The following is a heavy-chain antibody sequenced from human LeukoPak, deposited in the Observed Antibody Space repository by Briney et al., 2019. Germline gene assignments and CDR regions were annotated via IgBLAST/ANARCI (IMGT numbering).Heavy chain of an antibody. V-gene: IGHV3-21*01. Sequence: PGGSLRPSCAASGFTFSSYSMNWVRQAPGKGLEWVSSISSSSSYIYYADSVKGRFTISRDNAKNSLYLQMNSLRAEDTAVYYCARDARVTMVRGPRYYYGMDVWGKGTTVTVSS. CDR1: GFTFSSYS. D-gene: IGHD3-10*01. J-gene: IGHJ6*04. CDR2: ISSSSSYI. CDR3: ARDARVTMVRGPRYYYGMDV.